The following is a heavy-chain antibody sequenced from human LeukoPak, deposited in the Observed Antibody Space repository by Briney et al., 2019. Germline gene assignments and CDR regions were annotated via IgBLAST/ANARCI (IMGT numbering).Heavy chain of an antibody. CDR1: GGSMSSGGYF. D-gene: IGHD3-10*01. CDR2: IYFSGST. Sequence: SQTLSLTCTVSGGSMSSGGYFWSWIRQLPGKGLEWIGYIYFSGSTNYNPSLKSRVTISVDTSKNQLSLKLSSVTAADTAVYYCARDSALWFGESYYWYFDLWGRGTLVTVSS. CDR3: ARDSALWFGESYYWYFDL. V-gene: IGHV4-61*08. J-gene: IGHJ2*01.